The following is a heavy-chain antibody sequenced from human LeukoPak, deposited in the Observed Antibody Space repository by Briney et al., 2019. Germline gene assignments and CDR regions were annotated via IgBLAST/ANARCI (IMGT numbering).Heavy chain of an antibody. CDR3: AKGRGYSSSWYYFDY. Sequence: GGSLRLSCAASGFTFGSYWMHWVRQAPGKGLEWVSAISGSGGSTYCADSVKGRFTISRDNSKNTLYLQMNSLRAEDTAVYYCAKGRGYSSSWYYFDYWGQGTLVTVSS. J-gene: IGHJ4*02. CDR2: ISGSGGST. D-gene: IGHD6-13*01. CDR1: GFTFGSYW. V-gene: IGHV3-23*01.